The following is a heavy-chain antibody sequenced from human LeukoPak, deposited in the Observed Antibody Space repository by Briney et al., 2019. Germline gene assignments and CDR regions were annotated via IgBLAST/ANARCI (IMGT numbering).Heavy chain of an antibody. Sequence: SGPTLVKPTQTLTLTCTFSGFSLSTSGVAVGWIRQAPGKALEWLALVYWHDSKHYNPSLENGLTITKDTSKNQVVLTMTNMDPVDTGTYFCAHRQPIYLFDYWSQGILVTVSS. V-gene: IGHV2-5*01. CDR1: GFSLSTSGVA. D-gene: IGHD2-2*02. CDR3: AHRQPIYLFDY. J-gene: IGHJ4*02. CDR2: VYWHDSK.